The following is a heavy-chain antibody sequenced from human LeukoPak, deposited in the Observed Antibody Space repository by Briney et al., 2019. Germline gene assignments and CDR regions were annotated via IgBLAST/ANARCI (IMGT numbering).Heavy chain of an antibody. CDR3: ARDGQSAIPGDHHDY. V-gene: IGHV3-9*01. Sequence: EAGGSLRLSCAASGFTFDDYAMHWVRQAPGEGLEWVSGISWNSGSIGYADSVKGRFTISRDNSKNTLYLQMNSLRAEDTAVYYCARDGQSAIPGDHHDYWGQGTLVTVSS. D-gene: IGHD2-2*02. CDR1: GFTFDDYA. J-gene: IGHJ4*02. CDR2: ISWNSGSI.